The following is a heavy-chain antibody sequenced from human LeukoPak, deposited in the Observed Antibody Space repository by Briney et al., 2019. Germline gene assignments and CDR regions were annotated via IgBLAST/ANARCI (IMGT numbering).Heavy chain of an antibody. J-gene: IGHJ6*02. Sequence: SETLSLTCTVSGGSVSSGSYYWSWIRQPPGTGLEWIGYIYYSGSTNYNPSLKSRVTISVDTSKNQFSLKLSSVTAADTAVYYCARDRVVGLLRYVYGMDVWGQGTTVTVSS. CDR2: IYYSGST. D-gene: IGHD3-22*01. CDR3: ARDRVVGLLRYVYGMDV. V-gene: IGHV4-61*01. CDR1: GGSVSSGSYY.